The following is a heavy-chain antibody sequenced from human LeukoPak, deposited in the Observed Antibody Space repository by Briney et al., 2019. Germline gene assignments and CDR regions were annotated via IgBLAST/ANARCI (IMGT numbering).Heavy chain of an antibody. CDR3: AREGSHSHFDF. J-gene: IGHJ4*02. CDR1: GFTFSSYW. V-gene: IGHV3-7*01. Sequence: GGSLRLSCAASGFTFSSYWMSWVRQAPGKGLEWVANIKQDGSEKYYVDSVKGRFTISRGNAKNSLYLQMNSLRAEDTAIYYCAREGSHSHFDFWGQGTLVTVSS. CDR2: IKQDGSEK.